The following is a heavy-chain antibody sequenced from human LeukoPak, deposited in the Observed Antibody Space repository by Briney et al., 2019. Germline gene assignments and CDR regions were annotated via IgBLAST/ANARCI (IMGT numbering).Heavy chain of an antibody. J-gene: IGHJ5*02. V-gene: IGHV4-30-4*08. CDR2: IYYSGST. Sequence: LRLSCAASGFTVSNNYMSWVRQPPGKGLEWIGYIYYSGSTYYNPSLKSPVTISVDTSKNQFSLKLSSVTAADTAVYYCARGQTFIAVAGSGNWFDPWGQGTLVTVSS. CDR1: GFTVSNNY. CDR3: ARGQTFIAVAGSGNWFDP. D-gene: IGHD6-19*01.